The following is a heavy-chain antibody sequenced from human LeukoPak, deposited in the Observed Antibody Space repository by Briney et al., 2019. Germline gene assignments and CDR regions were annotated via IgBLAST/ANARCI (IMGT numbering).Heavy chain of an antibody. CDR3: AVLGAHIVVVPAKYYFDY. D-gene: IGHD2-2*01. Sequence: SETLSLTCTVSGGSISSYYWSWIRQPPGKGLEWIGYIYYSGSTNYNPSLKSRVTISVDTSKNQFSLKLSSVTAADTAVYYCAVLGAHIVVVPAKYYFDYWGQGTLVTVSS. J-gene: IGHJ4*02. CDR2: IYYSGST. V-gene: IGHV4-59*12. CDR1: GGSISSYY.